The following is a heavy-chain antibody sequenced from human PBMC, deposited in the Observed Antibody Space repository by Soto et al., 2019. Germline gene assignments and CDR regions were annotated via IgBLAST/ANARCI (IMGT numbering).Heavy chain of an antibody. CDR3: VADRTLTRDYAFDL. J-gene: IGHJ3*01. CDR2: IKRKTEGGTT. Sequence: EVQLVESGGGLVKPGESLRLSCAASAYTFINAWMNWVRQAPGKGLEWVGRIKRKTEGGTTDYGAPVKGRFTISIDYSKNMLYLQMNRLKPEDTAVYYCVADRTLTRDYAFDLWGQGTMVTVS. D-gene: IGHD4-17*01. CDR1: AYTFINAW. V-gene: IGHV3-15*07.